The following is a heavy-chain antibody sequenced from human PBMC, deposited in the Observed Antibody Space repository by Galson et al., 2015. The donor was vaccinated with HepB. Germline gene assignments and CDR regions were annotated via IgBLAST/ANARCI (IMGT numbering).Heavy chain of an antibody. J-gene: IGHJ4*02. CDR2: VYYTGNT. V-gene: IGHV4-39*07. CDR3: ARAAGDSSSYANDY. Sequence: LSLTCSVSGVAVSNSLYYWVWVRQPPEKGLERIGSVYYTGNTYYESSLKSRVTVSMDQARNQFSLRMNSVTAADTAVYFCARAAGDSSSYANDYWGQGMLVTVSA. CDR1: GVAVSNSLYY. D-gene: IGHD5-18*01.